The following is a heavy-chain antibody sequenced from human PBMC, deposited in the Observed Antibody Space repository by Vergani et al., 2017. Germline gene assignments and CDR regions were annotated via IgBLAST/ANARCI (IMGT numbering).Heavy chain of an antibody. J-gene: IGHJ4*02. CDR2: IKQDGSEK. Sequence: EVQLVESGGGLVQPGGSLRLSCAASGFTFSSYWMSWVRQAPGKGLEWVANIKQDGSEKYYVDSVKGRFTISRDNAKNSLYLQMNSLRAEDTAVYYCTRHGGSGNFYHLFGSWGQGTLVTVSS. D-gene: IGHD3-10*01. V-gene: IGHV3-7*01. CDR3: TRHGGSGNFYHLFGS. CDR1: GFTFSSYW.